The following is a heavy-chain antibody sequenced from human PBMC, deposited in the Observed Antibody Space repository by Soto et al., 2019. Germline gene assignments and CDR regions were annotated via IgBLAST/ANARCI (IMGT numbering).Heavy chain of an antibody. J-gene: IGHJ4*02. CDR2: IYYSGST. CDR1: GGSISSYC. D-gene: IGHD3-10*01. CDR3: ARRYGSGFDY. Sequence: SETLCLTCTVSGGSISSYCWSWIRQPPGKGLEWIGYIYYSGSTNYNPSLKSRVTISVDTSKNQFSLKLSSVTAADTAVYYCARRYGSGFDYWGQGTLVTVSS. V-gene: IGHV4-59*08.